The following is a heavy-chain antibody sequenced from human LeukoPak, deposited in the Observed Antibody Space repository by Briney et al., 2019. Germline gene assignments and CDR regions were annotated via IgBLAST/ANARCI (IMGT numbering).Heavy chain of an antibody. CDR2: ISGSGDST. D-gene: IGHD3-10*01. Sequence: PGGSLRLSCAASGFTFRHYGMTWVRQAPGKGLEWVSGISGSGDSTYYAESVKGRFTISRDNAKNSLYLQMNSLRAEDTAVYYCARVEWFGELEYPEEYYFDYWGQGTLVTVSS. V-gene: IGHV3-23*01. CDR3: ARVEWFGELEYPEEYYFDY. CDR1: GFTFRHYG. J-gene: IGHJ4*02.